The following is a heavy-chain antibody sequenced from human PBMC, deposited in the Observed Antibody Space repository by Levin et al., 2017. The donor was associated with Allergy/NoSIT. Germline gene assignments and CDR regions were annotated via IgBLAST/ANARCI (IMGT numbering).Heavy chain of an antibody. CDR2: INSDGSSL. D-gene: IGHD2-8*01. CDR3: AGVINGYFQY. CDR1: GFTFSNYW. Sequence: GSLRLSCAASGFTFSNYWMHWVRQAPGKGLEWVSRINSDGSSLSYAGSVKGRFTISRDSAKNTLHLQMNSLRAEDTAVYYCAGVINGYFQYWGQGTRVTVSS. V-gene: IGHV3-74*01. J-gene: IGHJ4*02.